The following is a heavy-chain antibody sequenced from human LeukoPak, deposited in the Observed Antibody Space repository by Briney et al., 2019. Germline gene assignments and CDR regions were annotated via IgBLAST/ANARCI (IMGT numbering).Heavy chain of an antibody. V-gene: IGHV6-1*01. Sequence: SQTLSLTCAISGDSLSSNSAAWNWIRQSPSRGLEWLGKTYYRSKWYNDYAVSVKSRITINADTSKNQFSLQLNSVTPEDTAVYYCARRPNDPYGMDVWGQGTTVTVSS. CDR3: ARRPNDPYGMDV. J-gene: IGHJ6*02. CDR1: GDSLSSNSAA. CDR2: TYYRSKWYN.